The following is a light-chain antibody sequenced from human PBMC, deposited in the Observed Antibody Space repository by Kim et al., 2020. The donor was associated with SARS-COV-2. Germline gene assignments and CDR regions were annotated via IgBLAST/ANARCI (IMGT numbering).Light chain of an antibody. V-gene: IGLV3-19*01. CDR2: DKN. CDR3: NSRDSSGNHLV. Sequence: ALGHTVRITCQGDSLRSYYASWYQQKPGQAPVLVIYDKNNRPSGIPDRFSGSSSANTASLTITGAQAEDEADYYCNSRDSSGNHLVFGGGTQLTVL. CDR1: SLRSYY. J-gene: IGLJ2*01.